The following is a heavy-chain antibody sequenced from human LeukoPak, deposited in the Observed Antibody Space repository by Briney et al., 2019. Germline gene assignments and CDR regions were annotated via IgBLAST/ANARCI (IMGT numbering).Heavy chain of an antibody. CDR2: ISGSGGST. CDR1: GFTLSSYV. J-gene: IGHJ4*02. V-gene: IGHV3-23*01. Sequence: SGGSLRLSCAVSGFTLSSYVMSWVRQAPGKGLEWVLAISGSGGSTYYADSVKGRFTISRDNSKNTLYLQMNSLRDEDTAVYYCAKFEFGFWGQGTLVTVSS. D-gene: IGHD3-16*01. CDR3: AKFEFGF.